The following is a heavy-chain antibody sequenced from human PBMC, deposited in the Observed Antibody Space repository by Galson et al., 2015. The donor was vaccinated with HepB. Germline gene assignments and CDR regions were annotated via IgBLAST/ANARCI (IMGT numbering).Heavy chain of an antibody. CDR3: ARVDGSGSYNYFDY. Sequence: SLRLSCAASGFTFSSYSMNWVRQAPGKGLEWVSYISSSSSTIYYADSVKGRFTISRDNAKNSLYLQMNSLRAEDTAVYYCARVDGSGSYNYFDYWGQGTLVTVSS. V-gene: IGHV3-48*01. CDR2: ISSSSSTI. CDR1: GFTFSSYS. D-gene: IGHD3-10*01. J-gene: IGHJ4*02.